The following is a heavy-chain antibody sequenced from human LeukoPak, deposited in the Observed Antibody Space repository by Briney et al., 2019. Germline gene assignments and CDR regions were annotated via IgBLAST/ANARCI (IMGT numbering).Heavy chain of an antibody. J-gene: IGHJ6*03. V-gene: IGHV4-61*08. CDR3: ARIIAARQKTRNYYYYYYMDV. Sequence: PSETLSLTCAVSGGSISSSAYSWSWIRQPPGKGLEWIGYIYYSGSTNYNPSLKSRVTISVDTSKNQFSLKLSSVTAADTAVYYCARIIAARQKTRNYYYYYYMDVWGKGTTVTVSS. CDR2: IYYSGST. D-gene: IGHD6-6*01. CDR1: GGSISSSAYS.